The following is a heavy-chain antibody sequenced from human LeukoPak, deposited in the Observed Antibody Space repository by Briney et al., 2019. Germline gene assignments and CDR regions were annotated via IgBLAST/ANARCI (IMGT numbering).Heavy chain of an antibody. V-gene: IGHV1-18*01. CDR3: ARDMYYYDSSGYRFDY. Sequence: ASVKVSCKASGYTFTNYGISWVRQAPGQGLEWMGWISAYNGNTNYAQKLQGRVTMTTDTSTSTAYMELRSLRSDDTAVYYCARDMYYYDSSGYRFDYWGQGTLVTVSS. D-gene: IGHD3-22*01. CDR2: ISAYNGNT. CDR1: GYTFTNYG. J-gene: IGHJ4*02.